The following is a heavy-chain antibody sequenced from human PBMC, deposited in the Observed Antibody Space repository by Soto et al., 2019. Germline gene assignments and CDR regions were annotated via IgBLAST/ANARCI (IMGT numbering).Heavy chain of an antibody. CDR3: EIAGTSRYFDWSFDY. Sequence: QVQLVQSGAEVKNPGASVKVSFNASGYTFTSYYMNWVRQAPGQGLEWMGIINPSGGSTSYAQKFEGRVTMTRDTSTSTVYMERRSLRSEDTAVYYCEIAGTSRYFDWSFDYCGQGTLVTDSS. CDR1: GYTFTSYY. V-gene: IGHV1-46*01. CDR2: INPSGGST. D-gene: IGHD3-9*01. J-gene: IGHJ4*02.